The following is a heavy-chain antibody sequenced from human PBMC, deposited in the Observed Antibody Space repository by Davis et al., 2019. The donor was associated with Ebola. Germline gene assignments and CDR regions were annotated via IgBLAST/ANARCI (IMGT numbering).Heavy chain of an antibody. V-gene: IGHV3-23*01. CDR1: VITFSSYA. J-gene: IGHJ4*02. CDR2: ISGSGGST. Sequence: GESLKISCADSVITFSSYAMTWVRQAPGKGLEWVSAISGSGGSTYYADSVKGRFTISRDNSKNMLYLQMNSLRAEDTAVYYCARDQGRWELLGGFDYWGQGTLVTVSS. D-gene: IGHD1-26*01. CDR3: ARDQGRWELLGGFDY.